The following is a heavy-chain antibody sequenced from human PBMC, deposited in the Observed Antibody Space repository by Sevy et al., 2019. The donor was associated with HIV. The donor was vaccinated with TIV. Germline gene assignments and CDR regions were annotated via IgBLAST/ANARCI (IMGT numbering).Heavy chain of an antibody. D-gene: IGHD3-9*01. CDR1: GIIFTTSG. CDR3: AKDFTGYNGIDV. J-gene: IGHJ6*02. CDR2: ISYHGRNK. Sequence: GGSLRFSCVVSGIIFTTSGMHWVRQAPGKGLEWVAVISYHGRNKFYADSVKGGSTISRDNSKNILYLQMNSLRAEDTAVYYCAKDFTGYNGIDVWGQGTMVTVSS. V-gene: IGHV3-30*18.